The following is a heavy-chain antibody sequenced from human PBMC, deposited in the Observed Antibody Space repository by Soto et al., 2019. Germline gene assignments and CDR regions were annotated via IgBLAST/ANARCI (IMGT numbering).Heavy chain of an antibody. J-gene: IGHJ4*02. CDR1: GFTFNIYG. Sequence: GGSLRLSCAASGFTFNIYGMHWVRQAPDKGLEWVALISYDGSNQYYADSVKGRFAISRDNSKNTLFLQMNSLRADDTAVYYCAKDQASGQGSFDSWGQGTLVTVSS. CDR2: ISYDGSNQ. V-gene: IGHV3-30*18. CDR3: AKDQASGQGSFDS.